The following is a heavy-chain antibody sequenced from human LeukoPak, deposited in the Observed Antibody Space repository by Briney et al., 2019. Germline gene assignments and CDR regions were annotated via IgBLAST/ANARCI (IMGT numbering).Heavy chain of an antibody. J-gene: IGHJ4*02. V-gene: IGHV3-30*02. Sequence: GGSLRLSCAASGFTFSNYGMHWVRQAPGKGLEWVAFIRNDGTYKHYADSLKGRFTISRDNPRNTLYLQMNSLRAEDTAVYYCAKGTVITVPAAVNYWGQGTLVTVSS. CDR3: AKGTVITVPAAVNY. CDR2: IRNDGTYK. D-gene: IGHD2-2*01. CDR1: GFTFSNYG.